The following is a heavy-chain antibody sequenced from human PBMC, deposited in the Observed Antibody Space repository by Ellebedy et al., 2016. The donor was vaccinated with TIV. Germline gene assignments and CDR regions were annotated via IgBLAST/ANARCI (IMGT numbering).Heavy chain of an antibody. V-gene: IGHV4-39*02. CDR1: GGSIRSSSYY. D-gene: IGHD6-19*01. Sequence: MPSETLSLTCTVSGGSIRSSSYYWGWIRQPPGKGLEWIGSIYYSGNTYYNPSLESRITISVDTSKNHFSLRLTSVTAADTAVYYCARLGYSSGLEHFDNWGQGTLVTVSS. CDR3: ARLGYSSGLEHFDN. J-gene: IGHJ4*02. CDR2: IYYSGNT.